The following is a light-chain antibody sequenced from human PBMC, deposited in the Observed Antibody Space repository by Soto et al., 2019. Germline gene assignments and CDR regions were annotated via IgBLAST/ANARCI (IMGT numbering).Light chain of an antibody. CDR1: RSDVGGYNS. J-gene: IGLJ3*02. CDR3: SSYTTTSTLWV. V-gene: IGLV2-14*01. CDR2: EVS. Sequence: QSVLTQPASVSGSPGQSITISCTETRSDVGGYNSVSWYQQHPGKAPKLMIFEVSNRPSGVSNRFSGSKSGNTASLTISGLHTEDEADYYCSSYTTTSTLWVFGGGTKLTVL.